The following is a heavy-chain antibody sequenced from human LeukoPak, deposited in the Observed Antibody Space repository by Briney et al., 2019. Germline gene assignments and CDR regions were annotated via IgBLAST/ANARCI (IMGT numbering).Heavy chain of an antibody. CDR1: GYTFTSYG. Sequence: ASVKVSCKASGYTFTSYGISWVRQAPGQGLEWVGVINPSLDTTRYAQKFQGRVTVTRDTSTSTFYMELSSLRSEDTAVYYCAREIVASGKTFDYWGQGTLVTVST. CDR2: INPSLDTT. D-gene: IGHD5-12*01. V-gene: IGHV1-46*01. CDR3: AREIVASGKTFDY. J-gene: IGHJ4*02.